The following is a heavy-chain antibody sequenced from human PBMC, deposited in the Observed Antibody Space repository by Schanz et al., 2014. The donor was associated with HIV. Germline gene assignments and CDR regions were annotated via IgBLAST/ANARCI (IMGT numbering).Heavy chain of an antibody. Sequence: QVQLVQSGAEVKKPGSSVKVSCKASGGTFSSYAFSWVRQAPGQGLEWMGWINTSTGNVDYSQNFQARVTLTTDTSTRTVYMELRSLRSDDTAVYYCARDRSAAVTASDYWGQGTLVTVSS. V-gene: IGHV1-18*01. CDR2: INTSTGNV. CDR1: GGTFSSYA. CDR3: ARDRSAAVTASDY. D-gene: IGHD6-13*01. J-gene: IGHJ4*02.